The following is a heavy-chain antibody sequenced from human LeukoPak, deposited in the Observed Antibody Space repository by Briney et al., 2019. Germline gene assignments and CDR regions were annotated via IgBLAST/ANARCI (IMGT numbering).Heavy chain of an antibody. CDR3: ARGAGIAYWFDP. D-gene: IGHD6-13*01. J-gene: IGHJ5*02. V-gene: IGHV4-34*01. CDR2: INHSGST. Sequence: SETLSLTYAVYGGSFSGYYWSWIRQPPGKGLEWIGEINHSGSTNYNPSLKSRVTISVDTSKNQFSLKLSSVTAADTAVYYCARGAGIAYWFDPWGQGTLVTVSS. CDR1: GGSFSGYY.